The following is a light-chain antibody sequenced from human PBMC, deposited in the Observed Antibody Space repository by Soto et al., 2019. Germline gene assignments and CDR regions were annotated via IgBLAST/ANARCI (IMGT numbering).Light chain of an antibody. Sequence: QLTQSPSFLSASVGDSVTITCRASQSISNHLNWYQQKPGKAPKXLIFAASSLQSGVPSRFSVSRSGPDFNLNLSRLKPEDVATYEGQQRYSSPPTFGQGTKGDIK. CDR2: AAS. CDR3: QQRYSSPPT. J-gene: IGKJ1*01. CDR1: QSISNH. V-gene: IGKV1-39*01.